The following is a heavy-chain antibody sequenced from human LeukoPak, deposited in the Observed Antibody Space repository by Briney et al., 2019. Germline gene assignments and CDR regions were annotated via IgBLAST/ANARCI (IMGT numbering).Heavy chain of an antibody. CDR1: RYTFTGYY. Sequence: ASVKVSCKASRYTFTGYYMHWVRQAPGQGLEWMGRINPNSGGTNYAQKFQGRVTMTRDTSISTAYMELSRLRSDDTAVYYCALRLSTYYYDSSGLYGDYWGQGTLVTVSS. CDR2: INPNSGGT. D-gene: IGHD3-22*01. CDR3: ALRLSTYYYDSSGLYGDY. V-gene: IGHV1-2*06. J-gene: IGHJ4*02.